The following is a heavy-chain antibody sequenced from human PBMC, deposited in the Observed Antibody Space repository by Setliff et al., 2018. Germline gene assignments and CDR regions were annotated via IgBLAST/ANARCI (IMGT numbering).Heavy chain of an antibody. CDR1: GGSISSYY. Sequence: SETLSLTCTVSGGSISSYYWSWIRQPPWKGLEWIGYIYTSGSTNYNPSLKSRVTISLDTSKNQFSLKLSSVTAADTAVYYCAHSTTFDLHHDYWGQGALVTVSS. V-gene: IGHV4-4*08. J-gene: IGHJ4*02. CDR3: AHSTTFDLHHDY. D-gene: IGHD3-9*01. CDR2: IYTSGST.